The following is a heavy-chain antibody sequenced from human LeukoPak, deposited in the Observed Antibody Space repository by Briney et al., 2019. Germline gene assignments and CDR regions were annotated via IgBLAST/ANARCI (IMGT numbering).Heavy chain of an antibody. CDR3: VRDARLVNIDAFDV. D-gene: IGHD2-21*01. CDR1: GFTFSDYY. J-gene: IGHJ3*01. CDR2: ISSSGSTI. V-gene: IGHV3-11*04. Sequence: GGSLRLSCAASGFTFSDYYMSWIRQAPGKGLEWVSYISSSGSTIYYADSVKGRFTISRDNAKNSLSLQMNSLRAEDTAVYYCVRDARLVNIDAFDVWGRGTKVTVSS.